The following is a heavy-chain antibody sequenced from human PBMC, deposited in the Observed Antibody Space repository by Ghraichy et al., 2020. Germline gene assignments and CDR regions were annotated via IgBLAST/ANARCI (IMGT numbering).Heavy chain of an antibody. Sequence: ASVKVSCKASGYTFTSYGISWVRQAPGQGLEWMGWISAYNGDTNYAQKLQGRVTMTTDTSTSTAYMELRSLRSDDTAVYYCARGGTITIFGVVTEYFQHWGQGTLVTVSS. D-gene: IGHD3-3*01. CDR3: ARGGTITIFGVVTEYFQH. J-gene: IGHJ1*01. V-gene: IGHV1-18*01. CDR2: ISAYNGDT. CDR1: GYTFTSYG.